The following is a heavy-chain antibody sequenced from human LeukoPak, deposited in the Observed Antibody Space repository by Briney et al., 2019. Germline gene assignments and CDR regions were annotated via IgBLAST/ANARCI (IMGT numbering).Heavy chain of an antibody. J-gene: IGHJ4*02. D-gene: IGHD5-18*01. CDR2: IYSGGCT. Sequence: SGGSLRLSCAASGFTVSSTYMNWVRQAPGKGLEWVSVIYSGGCTNYADSVKGRFTISRDNSKNTLYLQMNSLRAEATAVYYCIYGYTLDFWGQGTLVTVSS. CDR3: IYGYTLDF. V-gene: IGHV3-53*01. CDR1: GFTVSSTY.